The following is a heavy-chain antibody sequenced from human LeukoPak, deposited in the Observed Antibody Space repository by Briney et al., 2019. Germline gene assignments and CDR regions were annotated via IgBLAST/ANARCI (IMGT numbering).Heavy chain of an antibody. J-gene: IGHJ5*02. V-gene: IGHV1-18*01. Sequence: ASVKVSCKASGYTFTSYGISWVRQAPGQGLEWMGWISAYNGNTNYAQKPQGRVTMTTDTSTSTAYMELRRMRSDDTAVYYCASCGYFDCLNWFGPWGQGTLVTVFS. D-gene: IGHD3-9*01. CDR3: ASCGYFDCLNWFGP. CDR1: GYTFTSYG. CDR2: ISAYNGNT.